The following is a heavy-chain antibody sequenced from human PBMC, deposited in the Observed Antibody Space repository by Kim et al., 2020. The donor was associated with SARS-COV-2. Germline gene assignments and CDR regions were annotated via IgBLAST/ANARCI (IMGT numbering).Heavy chain of an antibody. D-gene: IGHD3-22*01. Sequence: SETLSLTCTVSGGSISSGGYYWSWIRQHPGKGLEWIGYIYYSGSTYYNPSLKSRVTISVDTSKNQFSLKLSSVTAEDTAVYYCARTPITVIVVVDAFDIWGQGTMVTVSS. CDR3: ARTPITVIVVVDAFDI. CDR1: GGSISSGGYY. CDR2: IYYSGST. V-gene: IGHV4-31*03. J-gene: IGHJ3*02.